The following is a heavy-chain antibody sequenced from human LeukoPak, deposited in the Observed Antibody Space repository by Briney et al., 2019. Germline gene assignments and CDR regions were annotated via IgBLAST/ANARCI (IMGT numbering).Heavy chain of an antibody. CDR3: ARLGYCSGGSCWPFDC. CDR1: GGSISSSSYY. J-gene: IGHJ4*02. CDR2: IYYSGST. D-gene: IGHD2-15*01. V-gene: IGHV4-39*01. Sequence: SETLSLTCTVSGGSISSSSYYWGWIRQPPGKGLEWIGSIYYSGSTYYNPSLKSRVTISVDTSKNQFSLKLSSVTAADTAVYYCARLGYCSGGSCWPFDCWGQGTLVTVSS.